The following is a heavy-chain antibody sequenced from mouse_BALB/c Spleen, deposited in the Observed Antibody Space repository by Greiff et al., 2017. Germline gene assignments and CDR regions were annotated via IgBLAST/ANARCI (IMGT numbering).Heavy chain of an antibody. Sequence: EVQLQQSGPGLVKPSQSLSLTCTVTGYSITSDYAWNWIRQFPGNKLEWMGYISYSGSTSYNPSLKSRISITRDTSKNQFFLQLNSVTTEDTATYYCARIGTSFAYWGQGTRDTVSA. CDR2: ISYSGST. V-gene: IGHV3-2*02. J-gene: IGHJ3*01. CDR3: ARIGTSFAY. D-gene: IGHD4-1*01. CDR1: GYSITSDYA.